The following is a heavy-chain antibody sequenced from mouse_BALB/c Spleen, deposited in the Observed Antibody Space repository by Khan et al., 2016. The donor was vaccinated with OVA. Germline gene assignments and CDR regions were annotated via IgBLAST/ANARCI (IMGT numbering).Heavy chain of an antibody. V-gene: IGHV3-2*02. D-gene: IGHD1-1*01. J-gene: IGHJ2*01. Sequence: EVQLQESGPGLVKPSQSLYLTCTVTGYSITSDYAWNWIRQFPGNKLEWMGFISYSGKTNYNPSLKSRISITRDTTKNPFFLQLNSVTIEDTATYYCARVYGGDFDYWGQGTTLTVAS. CDR2: ISYSGKT. CDR1: GYSITSDYA. CDR3: ARVYGGDFDY.